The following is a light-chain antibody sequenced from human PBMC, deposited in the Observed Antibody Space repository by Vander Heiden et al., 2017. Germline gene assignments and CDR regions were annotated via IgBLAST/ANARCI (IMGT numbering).Light chain of an antibody. CDR1: SSDIGGVNF. J-gene: IGLJ3*02. V-gene: IGLV2-14*03. CDR3: SSYTTTSSRWV. Sequence: QSALTQPASVSGSPGQSITISCTGSSSDIGGVNFVSWDQQHPGEAPNIIISDVTDRPSGVSHRFSGSKSGNTASLTISGLQAEDEADYFCSSYTTTSSRWVFGGGTKLTV. CDR2: DVT.